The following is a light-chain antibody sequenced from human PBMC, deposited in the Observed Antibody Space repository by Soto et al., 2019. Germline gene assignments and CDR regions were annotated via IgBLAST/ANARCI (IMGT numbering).Light chain of an antibody. V-gene: IGLV2-14*03. CDR3: NSYTSSSTYV. Sequence: QSALTQPASVSGSPGQSITISCTGTSSDVGGVNYVSWYQQHPGKAPKLMIYDVTNRPSGVSDRFSGSKSGNTASLTISGLQAEDEADYYCNSYTSSSTYVFGTGTKLTVL. CDR1: SSDVGGVNY. CDR2: DVT. J-gene: IGLJ1*01.